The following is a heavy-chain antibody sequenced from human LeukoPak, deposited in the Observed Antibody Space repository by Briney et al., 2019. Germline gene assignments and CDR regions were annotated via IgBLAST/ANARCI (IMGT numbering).Heavy chain of an antibody. CDR3: ARGQSGPKSGFDY. D-gene: IGHD3-3*01. V-gene: IGHV3-33*01. Sequence: PGRSLRLSCAASGFTFSSYGMHWVRQAPGKGLEWVAVIWYDGSNKYYADSVKGRFTISRDNSKNTLYLQMNSLRAEDTAVYCCARGQSGPKSGFDYWGQGTLVTVSS. J-gene: IGHJ4*02. CDR1: GFTFSSYG. CDR2: IWYDGSNK.